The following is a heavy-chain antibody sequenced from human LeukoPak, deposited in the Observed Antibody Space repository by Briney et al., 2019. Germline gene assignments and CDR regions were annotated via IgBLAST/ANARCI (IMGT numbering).Heavy chain of an antibody. CDR2: TSSSSTYI. CDR1: GFTFSTFA. V-gene: IGHV3-21*01. Sequence: GGSLRLSCAASGFTFSTFAMIWVRQAPGKGLEWVSSTSSSSTYIYYADSVKGRFTISRGNAKNSLFLQMNSLRAEDTAVYYCARFALKTPPTDWGQGTLVTVSS. J-gene: IGHJ4*02. CDR3: ARFALKTPPTD.